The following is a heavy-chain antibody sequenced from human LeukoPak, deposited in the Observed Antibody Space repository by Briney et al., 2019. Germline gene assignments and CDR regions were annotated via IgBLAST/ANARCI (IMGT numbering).Heavy chain of an antibody. CDR3: ARDIRSGGNPFDY. CDR1: GYTFIGYY. D-gene: IGHD2-15*01. V-gene: IGHV1-2*06. Sequence: ASVKVSCKASGYTFIGYYMHWVRQAPGQGLEWMGRINPNSGAANYAQKFQGRVILARDTSITTAYMELSSLRSEDTAVYYCARDIRSGGNPFDYWGQGTLVTVSS. J-gene: IGHJ4*02. CDR2: INPNSGAA.